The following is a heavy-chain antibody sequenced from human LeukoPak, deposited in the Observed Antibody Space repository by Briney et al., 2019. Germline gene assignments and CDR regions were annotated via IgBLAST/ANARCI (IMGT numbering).Heavy chain of an antibody. D-gene: IGHD3-22*01. CDR1: GGAFSSYA. CDR3: ARGDYYDSGGYYNGQFDY. V-gene: IGHV1-69*04. CDR2: IIPILGIA. Sequence: ASVKVSCKASGGAFSSYAISWVRQAPGQGLEWMGRIIPILGIANYAQKFQGRVTITADKSTSTAYMELSSLRSEDTAVYYCARGDYYDSGGYYNGQFDYWGQGTLVTVSS. J-gene: IGHJ4*02.